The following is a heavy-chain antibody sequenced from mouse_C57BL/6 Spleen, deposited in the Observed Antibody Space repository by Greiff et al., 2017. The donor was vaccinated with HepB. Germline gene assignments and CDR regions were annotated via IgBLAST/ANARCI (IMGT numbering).Heavy chain of an antibody. Sequence: QVQLQQPGAELVKPGASVKLSCKASGYTFTSYWMQWVKQRPGQGLEWIGEIDPSDSYTNYNQKFKGKATLTVDTSSSTAYMQLSSLTSEDSAVYYCARQRYTLTGAYYFDYWGQGTTLTVSS. V-gene: IGHV1-50*01. CDR2: IDPSDSYT. CDR1: GYTFTSYW. CDR3: ARQRYTLTGAYYFDY. J-gene: IGHJ2*01. D-gene: IGHD4-1*01.